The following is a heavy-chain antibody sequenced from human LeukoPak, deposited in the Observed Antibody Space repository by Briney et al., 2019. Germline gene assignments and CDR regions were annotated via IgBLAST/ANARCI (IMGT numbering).Heavy chain of an antibody. CDR3: AKGDYSNYFDY. Sequence: GGSLRLPCAASGFTFSSSAMSWVRKAPGTGLEWVSAISGSGGSTYYADSVKGRFTISRDNSKNTLYLQMNSLRAEDTAVYYCAKGDYSNYFDYWGQGTLVTVSS. J-gene: IGHJ4*02. D-gene: IGHD4-11*01. CDR1: GFTFSSSA. CDR2: ISGSGGST. V-gene: IGHV3-23*01.